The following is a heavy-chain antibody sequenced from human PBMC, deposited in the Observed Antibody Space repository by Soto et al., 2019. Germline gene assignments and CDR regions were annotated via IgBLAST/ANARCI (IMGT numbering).Heavy chain of an antibody. CDR3: ARSIVVVTALDY. Sequence: ASVNVSCKASGYTFTSYAMHWVRQAPGQRLEWMGWINAGNGNTKYSQKFQGRVTITRDTSASTAYMELSSLRSEDTAVYYCARSIVVVTALDYWGQGTLVTSPQ. CDR1: GYTFTSYA. CDR2: INAGNGNT. J-gene: IGHJ4*02. V-gene: IGHV1-3*01. D-gene: IGHD2-21*02.